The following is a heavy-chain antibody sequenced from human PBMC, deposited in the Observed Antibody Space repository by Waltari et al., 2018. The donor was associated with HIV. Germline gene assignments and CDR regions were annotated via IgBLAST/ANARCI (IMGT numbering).Heavy chain of an antibody. D-gene: IGHD1-1*01. Sequence: QVQLVESGGGVVQPGRSLRLSCAASGFIFNNFGMHWVLQAPGKALDQVAVLTFNGPNKHYADSVKGRFTVSRDKSKNTLFLQMNSLRAEDTALYYCAKDSAGATAYYYYVMDVWGQGTTVTVSS. CDR2: LTFNGPNK. CDR3: AKDSAGATAYYYYVMDV. CDR1: GFIFNNFG. V-gene: IGHV3-30*18. J-gene: IGHJ6*02.